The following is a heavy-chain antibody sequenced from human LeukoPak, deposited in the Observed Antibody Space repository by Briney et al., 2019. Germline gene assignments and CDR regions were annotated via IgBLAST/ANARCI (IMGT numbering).Heavy chain of an antibody. J-gene: IGHJ4*02. CDR3: ARGEGARDGYNYEGPFYFDY. CDR2: INHSGST. V-gene: IGHV4-34*01. CDR1: GGPFSDYY. D-gene: IGHD5-24*01. Sequence: SETLSLTCAVYGGPFSDYYWSWIRQPPGKGLEWIGKINHSGSTNYSPSLKSRVTISIDTSKNQFSLKLNSMTAADTAVYYCARGEGARDGYNYEGPFYFDYWGQGTLVTVSS.